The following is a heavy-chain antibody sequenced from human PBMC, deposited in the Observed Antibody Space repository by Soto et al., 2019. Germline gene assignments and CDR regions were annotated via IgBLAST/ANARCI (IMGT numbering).Heavy chain of an antibody. CDR2: ISSSSSYI. D-gene: IGHD3-16*02. J-gene: IGHJ5*02. V-gene: IGHV3-21*01. Sequence: GGSLRLSCAASGFTFSSYSMNWVRQAPGKSLEWVSSISSSSSYIYYADSVKGRFTISRDNAKDSLYLQMNSLRAEDTAVYYCARDAEIMITFGGVIENWFDPWGQGTLVTVSS. CDR3: ARDAEIMITFGGVIENWFDP. CDR1: GFTFSSYS.